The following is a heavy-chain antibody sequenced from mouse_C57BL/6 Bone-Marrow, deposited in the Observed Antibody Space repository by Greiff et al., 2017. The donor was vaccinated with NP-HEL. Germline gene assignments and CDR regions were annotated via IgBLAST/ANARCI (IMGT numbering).Heavy chain of an antibody. CDR1: GYTFTSYW. V-gene: IGHV1-55*01. CDR3: ARWGYYLDY. Sequence: QVQLKQPGAELVKPGASVKMSCKASGYTFTSYWITWVKLRPGQGLEWIGDIYPGSGSTNYNEKFKSKATLTVDTSSSTAYMQLSSLTSEDSAVYYCARWGYYLDYWGQGTTLTVSS. J-gene: IGHJ2*01. CDR2: IYPGSGST.